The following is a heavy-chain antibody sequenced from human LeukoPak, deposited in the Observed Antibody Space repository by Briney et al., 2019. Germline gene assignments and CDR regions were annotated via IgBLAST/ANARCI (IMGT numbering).Heavy chain of an antibody. J-gene: IGHJ4*02. CDR2: IRYDGSNK. CDR3: AKIVVVVAATLDDY. CDR1: GFTFSSYG. Sequence: GGSLRLSCAASGFTFSSYGMHWVRQAPGKGLEWVAFIRYDGSNKYYADSVKGRFTISRDNSKNTLYLQMNSLRAEDTAVYYCAKIVVVVAATLDDYWGQGTPVTVSS. V-gene: IGHV3-30*02. D-gene: IGHD2-15*01.